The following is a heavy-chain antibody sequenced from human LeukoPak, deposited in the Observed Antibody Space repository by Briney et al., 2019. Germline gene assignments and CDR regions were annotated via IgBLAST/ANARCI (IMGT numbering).Heavy chain of an antibody. CDR3: ASSSLYTGYDSYAFDI. CDR1: GYSFTSYW. J-gene: IGHJ3*02. D-gene: IGHD5-12*01. V-gene: IGHV5-51*01. CDR2: IYPGDSDT. Sequence: GESLKISCKGSGYSFTSYWFGWVRQMPGKGLEWMGIIYPGDSDTRYSPSFQGQVTISADKSISTTYLQWSSLKASDTAMYYCASSSLYTGYDSYAFDIWGQGTMVTVSS.